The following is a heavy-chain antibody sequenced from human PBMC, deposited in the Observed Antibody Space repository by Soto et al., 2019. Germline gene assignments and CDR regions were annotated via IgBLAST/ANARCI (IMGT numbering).Heavy chain of an antibody. Sequence: SETLSLTCAAYGGSFSGYYWSWIRQPPGKGLEWIGEINYSGSTDYNPSLKSRVTILVDTSKNQFSLKLTSVTAADTAVYYCASRYGGTLDYWGQGTLVTVSS. V-gene: IGHV4-34*01. J-gene: IGHJ4*02. CDR3: ASRYGGTLDY. CDR2: INYSGST. D-gene: IGHD4-17*01. CDR1: GGSFSGYY.